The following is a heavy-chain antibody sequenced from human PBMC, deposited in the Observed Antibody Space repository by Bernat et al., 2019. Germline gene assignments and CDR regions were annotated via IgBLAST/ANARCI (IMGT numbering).Heavy chain of an antibody. Sequence: QVQLVESGGGVVQPGRSLRLSCAASGFTFSSYAMHWVRQAPGKGLEWVAVISYDGSNKYYADSVKGRFTIPRDNSKNTLYLQMNSLRAEDTAVYYCARTGYSSSWPPRGAFDIWGQGTMVTVSS. CDR3: ARTGYSSSWPPRGAFDI. CDR1: GFTFSSYA. D-gene: IGHD6-13*01. J-gene: IGHJ3*02. CDR2: ISYDGSNK. V-gene: IGHV3-30*01.